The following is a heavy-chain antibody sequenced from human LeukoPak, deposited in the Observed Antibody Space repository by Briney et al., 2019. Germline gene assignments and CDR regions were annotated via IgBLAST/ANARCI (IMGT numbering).Heavy chain of an antibody. CDR3: AIVDTAMVGFYY. CDR2: IRYDGSNK. CDR1: GFTFSSYG. V-gene: IGHV3-30*02. J-gene: IGHJ4*02. Sequence: GGSLRLSCAASGFTFSSYGMHWVRQAPGKGLEWVAFIRYDGSNKYYADSVKGRFTISRDNSKNSLYLQMNSLRAEDTAVYYCAIVDTAMVGFYYWGQGTPVTVSS. D-gene: IGHD5-18*01.